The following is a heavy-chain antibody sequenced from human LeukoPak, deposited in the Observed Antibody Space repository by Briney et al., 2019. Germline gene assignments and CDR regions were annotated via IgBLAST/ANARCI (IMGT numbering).Heavy chain of an antibody. D-gene: IGHD3-22*01. J-gene: IGHJ4*02. Sequence: GGSLRLSCAASGFTFSGSAMHWVRQASGKGLEWVGRIRSKANSYATAYAASVKGRFTISRDDSKNTLYLQMNSLKTEDTAVYYCTTDLELFGYYDSSGTFDYWGQGTLVTVSS. CDR1: GFTFSGSA. CDR2: IRSKANSYAT. CDR3: TTDLELFGYYDSSGTFDY. V-gene: IGHV3-73*01.